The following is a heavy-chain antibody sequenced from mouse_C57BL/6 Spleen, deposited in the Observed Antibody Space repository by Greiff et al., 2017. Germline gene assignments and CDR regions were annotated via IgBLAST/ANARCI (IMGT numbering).Heavy chain of an antibody. CDR3: AREKEYDGYLAY. CDR2: IAPNSGGT. CDR1: GYTFTSYW. V-gene: IGHV1-72*01. J-gene: IGHJ3*01. D-gene: IGHD2-3*01. Sequence: QVQLQQPGAELVKPGASVKLSCKASGYTFTSYWMHWVKQRPGRGLEWIGRIAPNSGGTKYNEKFKSKATLTVDKPSSTAYMQLSSLTSEDSAVYCCAREKEYDGYLAYWGQGTLVTVSA.